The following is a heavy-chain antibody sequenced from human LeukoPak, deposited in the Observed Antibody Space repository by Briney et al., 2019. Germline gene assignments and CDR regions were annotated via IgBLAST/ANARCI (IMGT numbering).Heavy chain of an antibody. V-gene: IGHV1-2*02. Sequence: ASVKVSCKASGYTFTGYYMHWVRQAPGQGLEWMGWINPNSGGTNYAQKFQGRVTMTRDTSISTAYMELSRLRSDDTAVYYCAREACSSTSCPYYFDYWGQGTLVTVSS. J-gene: IGHJ4*02. D-gene: IGHD2-2*01. CDR1: GYTFTGYY. CDR3: AREACSSTSCPYYFDY. CDR2: INPNSGGT.